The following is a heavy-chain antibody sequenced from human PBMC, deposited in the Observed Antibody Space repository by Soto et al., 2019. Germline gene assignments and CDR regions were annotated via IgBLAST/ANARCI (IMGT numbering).Heavy chain of an antibody. Sequence: QLQLQESGSGLVKPSQTLSLTCAVSGGAISSGGYSWSWIRQPPGKGLEWIGYIYHSGSTYYNPSLKCRVTISVDRSKNQFSLKLSSVTAADTAVYYCARGFCSGGSCFDYWGPGTLVTVAS. V-gene: IGHV4-30-2*01. CDR3: ARGFCSGGSCFDY. D-gene: IGHD2-15*01. J-gene: IGHJ4*02. CDR1: GGAISSGGYS. CDR2: IYHSGST.